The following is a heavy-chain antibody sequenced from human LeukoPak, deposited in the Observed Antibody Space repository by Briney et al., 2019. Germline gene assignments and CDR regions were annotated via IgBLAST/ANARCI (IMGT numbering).Heavy chain of an antibody. V-gene: IGHV1-2*02. CDR2: FNPHKGYT. D-gene: IGHD4-11*01. J-gene: IGHJ5*01. Sequence: GASVKVSCKASGFTFTSDYYLHWVRQAPGQGLEWMGYFNPHKGYTSSPQKFQGRVTLTRDTSISTAYMELTGLRSDDTAVYYCARIRDSSWYDSWGQGTLVTVSS. CDR3: ARIRDSSWYDS. CDR1: GFTFTSDYY.